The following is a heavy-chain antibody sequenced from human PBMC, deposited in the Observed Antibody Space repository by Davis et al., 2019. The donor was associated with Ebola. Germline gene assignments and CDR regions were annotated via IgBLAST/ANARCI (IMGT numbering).Heavy chain of an antibody. Sequence: GESLKISCAASGFTFSNAWMSWVRQAPGKGLEWVGRIKSKTDGGTTDYAAPVKGRFTISRDDSKNTLYLQMNSLKTEDTAVYYCTSTLGALDYWGQGTLVTVSS. V-gene: IGHV3-15*01. CDR3: TSTLGALDY. D-gene: IGHD1-26*01. J-gene: IGHJ4*02. CDR1: GFTFSNAW. CDR2: IKSKTDGGTT.